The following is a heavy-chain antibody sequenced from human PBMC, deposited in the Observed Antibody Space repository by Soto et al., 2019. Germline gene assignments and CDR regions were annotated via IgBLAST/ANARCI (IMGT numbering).Heavy chain of an antibody. CDR1: GFTLSDYY. Sequence: QVHLVESGGDLVKPGGSLRLSCAASGFTLSDYYMSWIRQAPGKGLEWISYISNSGSAKSYGDSVKGRFTISRDNAKNSLFLQMNSLRAEDTAVYYCVRDHGNWFDPWGQGTLVTVSS. J-gene: IGHJ5*02. CDR2: ISNSGSAK. CDR3: VRDHGNWFDP. V-gene: IGHV3-11*01.